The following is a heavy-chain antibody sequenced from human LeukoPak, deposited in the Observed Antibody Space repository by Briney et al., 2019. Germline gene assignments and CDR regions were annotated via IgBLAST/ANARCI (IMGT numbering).Heavy chain of an antibody. J-gene: IGHJ6*02. CDR3: ARVDTAMADYYGMDV. Sequence: GASVKVSCKASGGTFSSYAISWVRQAPGQGLEWMGGIIPIFGTANYAQKFQGRVTITADESTSTAYMELSSLRSEDTAVYYCARVDTAMADYYGMDVWGQGTTVTVSS. CDR1: GGTFSSYA. CDR2: IIPIFGTA. V-gene: IGHV1-69*13. D-gene: IGHD5-18*01.